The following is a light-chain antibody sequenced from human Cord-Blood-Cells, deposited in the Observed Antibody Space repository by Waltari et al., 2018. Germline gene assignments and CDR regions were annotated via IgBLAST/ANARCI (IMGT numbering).Light chain of an antibody. J-gene: IGKJ3*01. CDR3: QQYNSYSFT. CDR2: DAS. Sequence: DIQMTQSTSTLSASVGDSVTITCRASQCISSWLAWYQQKPGKAPKLLIYDASSLESGVPSRFSGSGSGTEFTLTISSLQPDDFATYYCQQYNSYSFTFGPGTKVDIK. CDR1: QCISSW. V-gene: IGKV1-5*01.